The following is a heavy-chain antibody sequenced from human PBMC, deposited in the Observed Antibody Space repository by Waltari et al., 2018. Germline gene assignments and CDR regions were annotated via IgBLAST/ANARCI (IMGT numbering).Heavy chain of an antibody. V-gene: IGHV3-23*04. Sequence: DVQVVESGGGLVQPGGSLRLSCVASGFTFSTYSISWVRQVPGEWLEWVSEMSCNGDSVFYSDSVKCRFTISRDNSKNTLFLQMNNLRAEDTATYYCAKNAANYYYYMDAWGKGTTVTVSS. CDR3: AKNAANYYYYMDA. CDR1: GFTFSTYS. CDR2: MSCNGDSV. J-gene: IGHJ6*03. D-gene: IGHD2-2*01.